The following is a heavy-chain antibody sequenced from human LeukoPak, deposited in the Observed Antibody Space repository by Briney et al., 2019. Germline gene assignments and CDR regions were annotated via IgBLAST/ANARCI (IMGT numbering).Heavy chain of an antibody. CDR2: IYLGDSNT. CDR3: ARLQWLVGGGYYFDF. J-gene: IGHJ4*02. Sequence: GESLKISCKASGYTFTSYWIGWVCQIPGKGLGWGGFIYLGDSNTRYSTSFKGQVTISAAKSIRPAYLQWSSLKASDTAMYYCARLQWLVGGGYYFDFWGQGTLVTVSS. D-gene: IGHD6-19*01. V-gene: IGHV5-51*01. CDR1: GYTFTSYW.